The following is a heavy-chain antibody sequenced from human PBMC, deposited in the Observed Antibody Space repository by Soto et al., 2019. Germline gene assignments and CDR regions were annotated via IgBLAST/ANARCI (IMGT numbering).Heavy chain of an antibody. D-gene: IGHD3-22*01. CDR1: GFTFSSYG. J-gene: IGHJ4*02. Sequence: GGSLRLSCAASGFTFSSYGMHWVRQAPGKGLEWVAVISYDGSNKYYADSVKGRFTISRDNSKNTLYLQMNSLRAEDTAVYYCAKDPRKSMIVVVITYYFDYWGQGTLVTVSS. CDR3: AKDPRKSMIVVVITYYFDY. CDR2: ISYDGSNK. V-gene: IGHV3-30*18.